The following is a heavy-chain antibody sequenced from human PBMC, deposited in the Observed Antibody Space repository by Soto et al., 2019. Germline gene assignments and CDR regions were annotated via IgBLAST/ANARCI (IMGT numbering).Heavy chain of an antibody. CDR3: EFDTVDDPYWYFDR. V-gene: IGHV3-30-3*01. J-gene: IGHJ2*01. CDR1: GFTFRSYA. D-gene: IGHD5-12*01. CDR2: ISSDGSNK. Sequence: QVQLLESGGGVVQPGRSLRLSCAAYGFTFRSYAMHWVRQAPGKGLEWVAVISSDGSNKYYADSVKGGFTISRDNSKNTLFRQMTSLRAADTGVYYCEFDTVDDPYWYFDRWGRGTLVTVSS.